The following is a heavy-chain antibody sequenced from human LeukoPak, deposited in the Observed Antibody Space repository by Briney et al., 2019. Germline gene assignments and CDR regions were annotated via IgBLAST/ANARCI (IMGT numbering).Heavy chain of an antibody. CDR2: ISAYNGNT. J-gene: IGHJ6*02. CDR3: ARDYGIAVAGFFSVGGFRMDV. D-gene: IGHD6-19*01. V-gene: IGHV1-18*01. CDR1: GYTFTSYG. Sequence: ASVKVSCKASGYTFTSYGISWVRQAPGQGLEWMGWISAYNGNTNYAQELQGRVTMTTDTSTSTAYMELRSLRSDDTAVYYCARDYGIAVAGFFSVGGFRMDVWGQGTTVTVSS.